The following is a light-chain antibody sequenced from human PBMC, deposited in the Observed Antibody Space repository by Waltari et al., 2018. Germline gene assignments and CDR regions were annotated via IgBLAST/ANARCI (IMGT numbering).Light chain of an antibody. J-gene: IGLJ3*02. CDR1: SSDVGSYNL. Sequence: QSALSQPASVSGSPGQSITISCTGTSSDVGSYNLVSWYQQHPGKAPKLMLYEGSKRASGVCIRVSGSSAGNTAALTISGLQAEDDADYSCCSCAGSSWVFGGGTKLTVL. V-gene: IGLV2-23*01. CDR2: EGS. CDR3: CSCAGSSWV.